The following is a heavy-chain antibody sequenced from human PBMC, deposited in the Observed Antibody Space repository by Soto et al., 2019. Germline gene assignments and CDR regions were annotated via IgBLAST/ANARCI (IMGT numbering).Heavy chain of an antibody. CDR2: ISGSGGST. CDR3: AKDRGPPPWILTGYWPAGGYYYGMDV. D-gene: IGHD3-9*01. CDR1: GFTFSSYA. V-gene: IGHV3-23*01. J-gene: IGHJ6*02. Sequence: PGGSLRLSCAASGFTFSSYAMSWVRQAPGKGLEWVSAISGSGGSTYYADSVKGRFTISRDNSKNTLYLQMNSLRAEDTAVYYCAKDRGPPPWILTGYWPAGGYYYGMDVWGQGTTVTVSS.